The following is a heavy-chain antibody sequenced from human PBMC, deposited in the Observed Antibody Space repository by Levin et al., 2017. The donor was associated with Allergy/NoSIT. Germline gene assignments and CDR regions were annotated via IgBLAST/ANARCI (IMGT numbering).Heavy chain of an antibody. CDR3: ARYSSVTSAFDS. J-gene: IGHJ4*02. Sequence: PSETLSLTCTVSGDSFNSATYYWGWIRQPPGKGLEWIGTIYYRGATYYNPSLKSRVTMSVDTPKNQFSLHLTSVTAADTAVYSCARYSSVTSAFDSWGQGTLVTVSS. D-gene: IGHD4-17*01. CDR2: IYYRGAT. CDR1: GDSFNSATYY. V-gene: IGHV4-39*01.